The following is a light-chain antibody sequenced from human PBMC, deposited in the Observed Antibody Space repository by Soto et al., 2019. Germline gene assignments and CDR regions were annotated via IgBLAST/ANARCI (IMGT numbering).Light chain of an antibody. V-gene: IGKV1-27*01. CDR2: AAS. Sequence: DIQMTQSPSSLSASVGDRVTITCRASQTISSYLNWYQQKPGKAPKLLIYAASTLQSGVPSRFTGSGSGTDFTLTISSLQPEDAATYYCQKCKVAPFTFGGGT. CDR3: QKCKVAPFT. J-gene: IGKJ4*01. CDR1: QTISSY.